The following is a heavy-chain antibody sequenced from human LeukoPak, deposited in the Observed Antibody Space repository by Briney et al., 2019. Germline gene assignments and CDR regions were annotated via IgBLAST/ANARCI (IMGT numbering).Heavy chain of an antibody. J-gene: IGHJ3*02. D-gene: IGHD2-15*01. CDR1: GGSISSYY. CDR3: ARQGSGGRAFDI. CDR2: IYYSGTS. V-gene: IGHV4-59*08. Sequence: PSETLSLTCTVSGGSISSYYWSWIRQPPGKGLEWVGYIYYSGTSNYNPSLKSRITISVDTSKNQFSLNLTSVTAADTAVYYCARQGSGGRAFDIWGQGTVATVSS.